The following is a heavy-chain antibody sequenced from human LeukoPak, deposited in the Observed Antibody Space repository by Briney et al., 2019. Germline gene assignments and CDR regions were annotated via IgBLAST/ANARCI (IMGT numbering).Heavy chain of an antibody. CDR2: IKSKAYGGTT. D-gene: IGHD5-12*01. Sequence: GALRLSCPASGFAFGDYAMSWVRQAPGKGLGWVGFIKSKAYGGTTEYAASVKGRFTISRDDSKSIAYLQMNSLKTEDTAVYYCTRAATLGSLKYWGQGTLVTVSS. CDR3: TRAATLGSLKY. CDR1: GFAFGDYA. V-gene: IGHV3-49*04. J-gene: IGHJ4*02.